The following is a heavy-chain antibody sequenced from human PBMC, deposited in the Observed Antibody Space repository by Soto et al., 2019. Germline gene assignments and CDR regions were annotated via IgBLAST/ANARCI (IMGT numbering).Heavy chain of an antibody. D-gene: IGHD1-7*01. V-gene: IGHV1-2*04. J-gene: IGHJ6*02. CDR3: ARGITGTTDYYGMDV. CDR1: GYTFTGYY. Sequence: QVQLVQSGAEVKKPGASVKVSCKASGYTFTGYYMHWVRQAPGQGLEWMGWINPNSGGTNYAQKFQGWVTMTRDTSTSTAYMELSRLRSDDTAVYYCARGITGTTDYYGMDVWGQGTTVTVSS. CDR2: INPNSGGT.